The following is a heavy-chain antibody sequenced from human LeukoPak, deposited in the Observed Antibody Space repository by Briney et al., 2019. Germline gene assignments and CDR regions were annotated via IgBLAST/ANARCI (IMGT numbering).Heavy chain of an antibody. CDR3: ARDSGTTGEVKFDP. D-gene: IGHD3-10*01. Sequence: SSETLSLTCTVSGGSISSYYWSWIRQPAGTALEWIGRIYTSGTITYNPSLKGRVTMSVDTSKNQFSLKLSSVTAADTAVYYCARDSGTTGEVKFDPWGQGTLVTVSS. V-gene: IGHV4-4*07. CDR2: IYTSGTI. CDR1: GGSISSYY. J-gene: IGHJ5*02.